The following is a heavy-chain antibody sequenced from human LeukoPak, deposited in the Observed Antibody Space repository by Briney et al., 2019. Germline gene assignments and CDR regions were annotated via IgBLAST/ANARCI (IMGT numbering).Heavy chain of an antibody. CDR2: INPSGGST. CDR3: ARVAAEVVGLPGAIGFGWLRRDYYYMDV. CDR1: GYTFTSYY. J-gene: IGHJ6*03. D-gene: IGHD2-2*02. V-gene: IGHV1-46*01. Sequence: ASVTVSCKASGYTFTSYYMHWVRQAPGEGLEWMGIINPSGGSTTYAQKFQGRVTMTRDMSTSTVYMDLSSLRSEDTAVYYCARVAAEVVGLPGAIGFGWLRRDYYYMDVWGKGTTVTVSS.